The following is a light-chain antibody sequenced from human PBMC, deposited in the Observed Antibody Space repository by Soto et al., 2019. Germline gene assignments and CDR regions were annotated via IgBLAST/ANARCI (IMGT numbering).Light chain of an antibody. CDR2: GNN. J-gene: IGLJ2*01. Sequence: QSVLTQPPSVSGAPGQRVTISCTGSSSNIGAGYGVHWYQQLPGTAPKLLIFGNNNRPSGGPDRFSGSKSGTSASMASTGRQADDEDDYYCQSSDSSLRRHVVFGGGTKVTVL. CDR1: SSNIGAGYG. CDR3: QSSDSSLRRHVV. V-gene: IGLV1-40*01.